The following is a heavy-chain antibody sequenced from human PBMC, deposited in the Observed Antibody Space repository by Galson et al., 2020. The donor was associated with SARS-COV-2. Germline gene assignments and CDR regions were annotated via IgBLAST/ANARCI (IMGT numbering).Heavy chain of an antibody. J-gene: IGHJ2*01. Sequence: SETLSLTCTVSGYSVSTTNYWGWVRQPPGRGLEWIGSVYPSGTTYYNPSLKSRFPISVDTSKNQFSLRLDSVTAADTALYYCARQGVNMIVLVTVLGWYFDLWGRGTLVTVSS. D-gene: IGHD3-22*01. CDR3: ARQGVNMIVLVTVLGWYFDL. CDR2: VYPSGTT. V-gene: IGHV4-38-2*02. CDR1: GYSVSTTNY.